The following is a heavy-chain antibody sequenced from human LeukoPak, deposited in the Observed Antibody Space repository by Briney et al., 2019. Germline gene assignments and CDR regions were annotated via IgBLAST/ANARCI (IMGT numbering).Heavy chain of an antibody. V-gene: IGHV1-2*02. CDR1: GYTLTVNY. CDR2: MNPNSGVT. Sequence: ASVEVSCKPSGYTLTVNYLHWVRQAPGQGLEWVGWMNPNSGVTGYAQNFQGRVTMTRDTSISTAYMELSSLTSDDTAVYYCTRGAGTSWFDFWGQGSLVTVSS. J-gene: IGHJ4*02. D-gene: IGHD2-2*01. CDR3: TRGAGTSWFDF.